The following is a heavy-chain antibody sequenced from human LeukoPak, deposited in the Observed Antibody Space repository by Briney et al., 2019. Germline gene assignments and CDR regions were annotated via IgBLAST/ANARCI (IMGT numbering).Heavy chain of an antibody. CDR2: INHSGST. J-gene: IGHJ4*02. V-gene: IGHV4-34*01. Sequence: PSETLSLTCAVYGGSFSGYYWSWIRQPPGKGLEWIGEINHSGSTNYNPSLKSRVTISVDTSKNQFSLKLSSVTAADTAVYYCARGPIQLWLRSGNYFDYWGQGTLVTVSS. D-gene: IGHD5-18*01. CDR3: ARGPIQLWLRSGNYFDY. CDR1: GGSFSGYY.